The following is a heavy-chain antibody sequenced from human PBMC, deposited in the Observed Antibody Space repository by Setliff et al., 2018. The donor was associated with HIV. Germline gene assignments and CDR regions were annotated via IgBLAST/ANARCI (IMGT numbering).Heavy chain of an antibody. D-gene: IGHD2-15*01. Sequence: ASVKVSCKTSGYTFTDYYIHWVRQAPGQGLEWMGRINANRGGTSYAQKFQGRVTMTRDTSISTGYMELSRLTSDDTAVYYCASDVVVPAATLDDAFDIWGQGTMVTVSS. CDR1: GYTFTDYY. CDR3: ASDVVVPAATLDDAFDI. CDR2: INANRGGT. J-gene: IGHJ3*02. V-gene: IGHV1-2*06.